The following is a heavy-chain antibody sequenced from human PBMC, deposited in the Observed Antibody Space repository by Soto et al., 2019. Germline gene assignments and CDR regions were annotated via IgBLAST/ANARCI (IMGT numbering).Heavy chain of an antibody. V-gene: IGHV1-8*01. J-gene: IGHJ4*02. CDR2: MNPNSGNT. CDR3: ARPRRSIAARPYYFDY. D-gene: IGHD6-6*01. Sequence: ASVKVSCKASGYTFTRYDINWVRQATGQGLEWMGWMNPNSGNTGYAQKFQGRVTMTRNTSISTAYMELSSLRSEDTAVYYCARPRRSIAARPYYFDYWGQGTLVTVSS. CDR1: GYTFTRYD.